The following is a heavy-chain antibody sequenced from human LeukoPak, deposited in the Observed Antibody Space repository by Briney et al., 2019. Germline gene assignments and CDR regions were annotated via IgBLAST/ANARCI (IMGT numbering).Heavy chain of an antibody. CDR3: ARGFYYYDSSVGY. CDR1: GGSITNYY. J-gene: IGHJ4*02. D-gene: IGHD3-22*01. Sequence: SETLSLTCTVSGGSITNYYWSWIRQPAGKGLEWIGRISSSGSTNYNPSLKSRVTISVDTSKNQFSLKLSSVTAADTAVYYCARGFYYYDSSVGYWGQGTLVTVSS. CDR2: ISSSGST. V-gene: IGHV4-4*07.